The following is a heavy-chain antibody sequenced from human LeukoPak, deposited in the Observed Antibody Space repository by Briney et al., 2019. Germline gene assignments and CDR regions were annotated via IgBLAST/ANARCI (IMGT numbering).Heavy chain of an antibody. CDR3: ARRFLYSSSWFFDL. J-gene: IGHJ4*02. Sequence: GGSLRLSCAASGFTFSDYYMSWIRQAPGKGLEWVSYISSSGSTIYYADSVKGRFTISRDNAKNSLYLQMDSLTAEDTALYYCARRFLYSSSWFFDLWGQGTLVTVSS. D-gene: IGHD6-13*01. V-gene: IGHV3-11*01. CDR2: ISSSGSTI. CDR1: GFTFSDYY.